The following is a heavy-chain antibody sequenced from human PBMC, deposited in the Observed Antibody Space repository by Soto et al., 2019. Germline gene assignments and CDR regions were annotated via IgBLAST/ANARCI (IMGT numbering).Heavy chain of an antibody. D-gene: IGHD1-1*01. Sequence: SETLSLTCTVSGDSMSSGGNYWTWIRQPPGKGLEWIGYIYHTGSTYYNPSLKSRVTISVDTSKNQFSLKLSSVTAADTAVYYCARDLWVEPELYYYGMDVWGQGTTVTSP. CDR1: GDSMSSGGNY. V-gene: IGHV4-31*03. J-gene: IGHJ6*02. CDR3: ARDLWVEPELYYYGMDV. CDR2: IYHTGST.